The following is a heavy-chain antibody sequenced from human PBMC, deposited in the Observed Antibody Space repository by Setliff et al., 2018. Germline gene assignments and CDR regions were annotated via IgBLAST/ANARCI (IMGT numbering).Heavy chain of an antibody. V-gene: IGHV1-2*06. Sequence: ASVKVSCKASGYTFTGYYMHWVRQAPGQGLEWMGRINPNSGGTNYAQKFQGRFTISRDNAKNTLYLQMNSLRAEDTAVYYCARDGGEYWGQGTLVTVSS. D-gene: IGHD3-16*01. CDR2: INPNSGGT. CDR1: GYTFTGYY. CDR3: ARDGGEY. J-gene: IGHJ4*02.